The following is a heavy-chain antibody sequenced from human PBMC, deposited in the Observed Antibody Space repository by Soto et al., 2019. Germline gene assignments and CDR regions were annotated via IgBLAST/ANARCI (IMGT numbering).Heavy chain of an antibody. V-gene: IGHV3-23*01. CDR2: ISGGSVTI. J-gene: IGHJ4*02. CDR1: GLTFISFS. D-gene: IGHD1-26*01. Sequence: EVQLLESGGDLLQPGGSLRLSCAASGLTFISFSMHWIRQTPGSGLEWVSTISGGSVTIDYADSVKGRFTISRDNSRNTLYLQMTRLRVEDTATYYCAKDEFGGAAKYWGQGTLVSVSS. CDR3: AKDEFGGAAKY.